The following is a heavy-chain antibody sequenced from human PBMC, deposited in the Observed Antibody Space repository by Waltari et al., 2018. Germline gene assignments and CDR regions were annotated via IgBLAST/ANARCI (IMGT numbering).Heavy chain of an antibody. D-gene: IGHD3-3*01. CDR1: GASLSSYY. J-gene: IGHJ5*02. V-gene: IGHV4-34*01. CDR2: IRHPGNT. CDR3: TRGGNYDFWSHSPFVDP. Sequence: QVQLQQWGAGLLKPSETLSLTCSVSGASLSSYYWGWVRHVPGKGLEWIGQIRHPGNTNYNPSLQSRVAISIDTSRNQFSLRVFSVTAADTGLYFCTRGGNYDFWSHSPFVDPWGQGTQVTVSS.